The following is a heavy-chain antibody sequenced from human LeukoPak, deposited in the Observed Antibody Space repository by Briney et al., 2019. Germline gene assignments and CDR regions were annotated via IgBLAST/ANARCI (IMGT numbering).Heavy chain of an antibody. Sequence: SETLYLTCTVSGGSISSGNYYWSWIRQPAGKGLEWIGRIYTSGSTNYNPSLKSRVAISVDTSKNQFSLKLSSVTAADTAVYYCAREVRYFDSSAYYYYWYFDLWGRGTLVTVSS. J-gene: IGHJ2*01. CDR2: IYTSGST. D-gene: IGHD3-22*01. CDR3: AREVRYFDSSAYYYYWYFDL. V-gene: IGHV4-61*02. CDR1: GGSISSGNYY.